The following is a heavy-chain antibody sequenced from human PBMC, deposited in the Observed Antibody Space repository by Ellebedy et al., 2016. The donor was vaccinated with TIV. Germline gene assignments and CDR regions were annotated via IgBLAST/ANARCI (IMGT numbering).Heavy chain of an antibody. Sequence: AASVKVSCKASGGTFSSYAISWARQAPGQGLEWMGGIIPIFGTANYAQKFQGRVTITADKSTSTAYMELSSLRSEDTAVYYCAGGPGMTTVKLTSYWYFDLWGRGTLVTVSS. CDR3: AGGPGMTTVKLTSYWYFDL. J-gene: IGHJ2*01. CDR1: GGTFSSYA. D-gene: IGHD4-17*01. V-gene: IGHV1-69*06. CDR2: IIPIFGTA.